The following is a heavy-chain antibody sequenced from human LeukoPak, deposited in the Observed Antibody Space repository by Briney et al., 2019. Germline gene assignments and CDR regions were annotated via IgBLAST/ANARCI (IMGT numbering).Heavy chain of an antibody. V-gene: IGHV4-39*01. CDR1: GGSISSSSYY. D-gene: IGHD5-24*01. CDR3: ARGRWLQWFDP. J-gene: IGHJ5*02. Sequence: PSETLSLTCTVSGGSISSSSYYWGWIRQPPGKGLEWIGSIYYSGSTYYNPSLKSRVTISVDTSKNQFSLKLNSVTAADTAVYYCARGRWLQWFDPWGQGTLVTVSS. CDR2: IYYSGST.